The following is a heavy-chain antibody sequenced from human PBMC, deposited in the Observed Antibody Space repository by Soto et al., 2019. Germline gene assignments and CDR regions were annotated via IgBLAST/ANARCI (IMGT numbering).Heavy chain of an antibody. Sequence: PVGSLRLSCAASGFTFSNFAMSWVRQAPGKGLEWVSTIGGSGSNTYYADSVKGRFTISRDNSKNTLYLLMNSLRAEDTAVFYCAKETTGNNYGYFYDYMDVWGKGTTVTVSS. CDR2: IGGSGSNT. CDR1: GFTFSNFA. J-gene: IGHJ6*03. V-gene: IGHV3-23*01. CDR3: AKETTGNNYGYFYDYMDV. D-gene: IGHD3-10*01.